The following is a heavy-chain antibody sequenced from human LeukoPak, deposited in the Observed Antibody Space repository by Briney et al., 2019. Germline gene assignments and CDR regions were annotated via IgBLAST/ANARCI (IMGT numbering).Heavy chain of an antibody. CDR3: ARVNGGSYDYFDY. V-gene: IGHV3-48*04. CDR2: VSSSGSTI. Sequence: GGSLRLSCAASGFTFSSYSMNWVRQAPGKGLEWVSYVSSSGSTIYYAASVKGRFTISRDNAKNSLYLQMNSLRAEDTAVYYCARVNGGSYDYFDYWGQGTLVTVSS. D-gene: IGHD1-26*01. CDR1: GFTFSSYS. J-gene: IGHJ4*02.